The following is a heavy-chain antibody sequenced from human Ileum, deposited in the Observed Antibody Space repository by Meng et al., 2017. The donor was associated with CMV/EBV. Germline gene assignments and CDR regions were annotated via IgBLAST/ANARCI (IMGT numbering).Heavy chain of an antibody. J-gene: IGHJ5*02. D-gene: IGHD6-19*01. Sequence: VSGGFITNASFPCLPPPPGTPLPSLGYLFSPPPPSYNPSLKSRATISVDTSKNLFSLRLDSVTAADTAVYYCAGTVYPVAYLNFFDPWGQGTLVTVSS. CDR1: GGFITNAS. CDR3: AGTVYPVAYLNFFDP. V-gene: IGHV4-59*01. CDR2: LFSPPPP.